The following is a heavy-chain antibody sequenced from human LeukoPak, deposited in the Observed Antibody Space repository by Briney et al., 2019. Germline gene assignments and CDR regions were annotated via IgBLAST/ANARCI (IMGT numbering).Heavy chain of an antibody. J-gene: IGHJ5*02. CDR3: ARDGSKSCSGGSCYLNWFDP. V-gene: IGHV3-7*01. CDR2: INQDGSEE. Sequence: PGGSLRLSCGASGFSFSDYWMTWVRQAPGKGLEWVANINQDGSEEYYVASVKGRFTIPRDNAKNSLYLQMTSLRAEDTAVYYCARDGSKSCSGGSCYLNWFDPWGQGTLVTVSS. CDR1: GFSFSDYW. D-gene: IGHD2-15*01.